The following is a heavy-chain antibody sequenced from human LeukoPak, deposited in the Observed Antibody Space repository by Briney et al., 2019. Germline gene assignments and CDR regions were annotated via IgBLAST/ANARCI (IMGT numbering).Heavy chain of an antibody. CDR3: ARGIKGESYYFDY. V-gene: IGHV4-61*09. CDR1: GGSISSGSYY. J-gene: IGHJ4*02. D-gene: IGHD1-26*01. Sequence: SETLSLTCTVSGGSISSGSYYWSWIRQPAGKGLEWIGHIYTSGSTSYNPSLKSRVTLSVETSKNQFSLRLSSVTAADTAVYYCARGIKGESYYFDYWGQGTLVSVSS. CDR2: IYTSGST.